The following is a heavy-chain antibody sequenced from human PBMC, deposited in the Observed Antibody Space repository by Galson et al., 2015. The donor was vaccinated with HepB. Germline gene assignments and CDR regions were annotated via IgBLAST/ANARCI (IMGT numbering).Heavy chain of an antibody. Sequence: SLRLSCAASGFTFSSYSMNWVRQAPGKGLEWVSYISSSSSTIYYADSVKGRFTISRDNAKNSLYLQMNSLRAEDTAVYYCARDYFGPYCGGDCYSNYWGQGTLVTVSS. V-gene: IGHV3-48*01. J-gene: IGHJ4*02. CDR1: GFTFSSYS. CDR2: ISSSSSTI. D-gene: IGHD2-21*02. CDR3: ARDYFGPYCGGDCYSNY.